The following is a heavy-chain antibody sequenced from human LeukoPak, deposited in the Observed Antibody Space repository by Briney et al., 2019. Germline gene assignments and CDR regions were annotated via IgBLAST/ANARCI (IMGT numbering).Heavy chain of an antibody. J-gene: IGHJ4*02. D-gene: IGHD5-18*01. V-gene: IGHV1-18*01. CDR2: ISAYNGNT. Sequence: ASVKVSCKASGYTITSYGISWVRQAPGQGLEWMGWISAYNGNTNYAQKLQGRVTMTTDTSTSTAYMELRSLRSDDTAVYYCARSRGSYGSYYFDYWGQGTLVTVSS. CDR3: ARSRGSYGSYYFDY. CDR1: GYTITSYG.